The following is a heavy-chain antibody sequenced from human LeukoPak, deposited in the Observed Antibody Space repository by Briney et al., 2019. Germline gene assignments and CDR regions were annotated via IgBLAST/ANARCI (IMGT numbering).Heavy chain of an antibody. CDR1: GFTFSNSA. V-gene: IGHV3-23*01. CDR2: ISGSGSDI. Sequence: GGSLRLSCAASGFTFSNSAMSWVRQAPGKGLEWVSAISGSGSDIYYADSVRGRFTISRDNSKNTLYLQMNSLRAEDTAVYYCARDGGSGWYAYYYYYGMDVWGQGTTVTVSS. D-gene: IGHD6-19*01. J-gene: IGHJ6*02. CDR3: ARDGGSGWYAYYYYYGMDV.